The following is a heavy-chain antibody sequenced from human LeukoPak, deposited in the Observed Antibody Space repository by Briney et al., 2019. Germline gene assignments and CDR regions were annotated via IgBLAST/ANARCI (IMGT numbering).Heavy chain of an antibody. D-gene: IGHD3-9*01. V-gene: IGHV3-30*02. Sequence: GGSLRLSCAASGFTFSSYGMHWVRQAPGKGLEWVAFIRYDGSNKYYADSVKGRFTISRDNSKNTLYLQMNSLRAEDTAVYYCAKDEKAVVLRYFDWLPNYYFDYWGQGTLVTVSS. CDR3: AKDEKAVVLRYFDWLPNYYFDY. CDR1: GFTFSSYG. CDR2: IRYDGSNK. J-gene: IGHJ4*02.